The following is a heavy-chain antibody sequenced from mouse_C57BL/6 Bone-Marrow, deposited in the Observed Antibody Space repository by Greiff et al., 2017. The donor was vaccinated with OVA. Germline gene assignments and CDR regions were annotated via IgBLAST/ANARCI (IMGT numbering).Heavy chain of an antibody. CDR1: GYTFTSYG. D-gene: IGHD1-1*01. V-gene: IGHV1-81*01. Sequence: QVQLKESGAELARPGASVKLSCKASGYTFTSYGISWVKQRTGQGLEWIGEIYPRSGNTYYNEKFKGKATLTADKSSSTAYMELRSLTSEDSAVYFCASYYYGSSYPSFDYWGQGTTLTVSS. J-gene: IGHJ2*01. CDR3: ASYYYGSSYPSFDY. CDR2: IYPRSGNT.